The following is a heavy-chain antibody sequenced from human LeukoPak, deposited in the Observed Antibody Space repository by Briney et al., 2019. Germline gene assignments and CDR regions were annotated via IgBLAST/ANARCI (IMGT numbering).Heavy chain of an antibody. CDR1: GGSISSYY. V-gene: IGHV4-4*07. CDR3: ARGSSSWYGSYFDY. J-gene: IGHJ4*02. CDR2: IYTSGST. Sequence: SETLSLTRTVSGGSISSYYWSWIRQPAGKGLEWIGRIYTSGSTNYNPSLKSRVTMSVDTSKNQFSLKLSSVTAADTAVYYCARGSSSWYGSYFDYWGQGTLVTVSS. D-gene: IGHD6-13*01.